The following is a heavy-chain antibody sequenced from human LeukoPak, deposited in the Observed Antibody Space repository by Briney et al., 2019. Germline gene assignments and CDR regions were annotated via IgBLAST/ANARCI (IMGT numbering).Heavy chain of an antibody. CDR1: GGSISGYY. CDR3: ARQDAILTGYAMDYYYYGMDV. D-gene: IGHD3-9*01. J-gene: IGHJ6*02. V-gene: IGHV4-59*08. CDR2: IYYSGST. Sequence: SETLSLTCTVSGGSISGYYWSWIRQPPGKGLEWIGYIYYSGSTNYNPSLKSRVTISVDTSKNQFSLKLSSVTAADTAVYYCARQDAILTGYAMDYYYYGMDVWGQGTTVTVSS.